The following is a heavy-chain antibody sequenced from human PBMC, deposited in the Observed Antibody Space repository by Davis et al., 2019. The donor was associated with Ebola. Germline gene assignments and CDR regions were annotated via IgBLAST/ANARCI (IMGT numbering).Heavy chain of an antibody. J-gene: IGHJ4*02. Sequence: PGGSLRLSCAASGFTFSSYSMNRVRQAPGKGLEWVSSISSSSSYIYYADSVKGRFTISRDNAKNSLYLQMNSLRAEDTAVYYCARDLGELSLFYYFDYWGQGTLVTVSS. V-gene: IGHV3-21*01. CDR2: ISSSSSYI. CDR3: ARDLGELSLFYYFDY. CDR1: GFTFSSYS. D-gene: IGHD3-16*02.